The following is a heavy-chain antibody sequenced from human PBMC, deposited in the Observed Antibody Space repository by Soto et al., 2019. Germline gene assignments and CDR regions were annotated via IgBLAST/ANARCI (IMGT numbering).Heavy chain of an antibody. D-gene: IGHD3-10*01. V-gene: IGHV3-30-3*01. CDR3: ASLSRGFDY. Sequence: QVQLVESGGGVVQPGRSPRLSCAASGFTFSSYAMHWVRQAPGKGLEWVAVISYDGSNKYYADSVKGRFTISRDNSKNTLYLQMNSLRAEDTAVYYCASLSRGFDYWGQGTLVTVSS. CDR1: GFTFSSYA. CDR2: ISYDGSNK. J-gene: IGHJ4*02.